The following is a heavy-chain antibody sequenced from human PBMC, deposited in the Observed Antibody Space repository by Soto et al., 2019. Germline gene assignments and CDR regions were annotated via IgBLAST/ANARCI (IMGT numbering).Heavy chain of an antibody. Sequence: ASVKVSCKASGYTFTSYYMHWVRQAPGQGLEWMGIINPSGGSTSYAQKFQGRVTMARDTSTSTVYMELSSLRSEDTAVYYCARDWESTPFDPWGQGTLVTVSS. V-gene: IGHV1-46*01. D-gene: IGHD2-2*01. CDR3: ARDWESTPFDP. J-gene: IGHJ5*02. CDR1: GYTFTSYY. CDR2: INPSGGST.